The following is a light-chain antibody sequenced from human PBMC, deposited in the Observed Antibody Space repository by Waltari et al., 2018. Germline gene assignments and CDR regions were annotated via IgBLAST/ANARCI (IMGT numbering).Light chain of an antibody. V-gene: IGLV1-40*01. CDR2: GSS. CDR3: QSYDTTLSVV. Sequence: QSVLTQPPSVSGAPGQRVTISCTGSGPNLGAGSDVHWYQQVPRAAPKLLIYGSSSRPLGVPDRFFGSTSGTSASLAITGLQAEDEAVYYCQSYDTTLSVVFGGGTKLTVL. CDR1: GPNLGAGSD. J-gene: IGLJ3*02.